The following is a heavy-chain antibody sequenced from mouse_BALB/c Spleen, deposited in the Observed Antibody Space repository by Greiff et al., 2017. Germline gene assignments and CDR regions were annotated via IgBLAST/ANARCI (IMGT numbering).Heavy chain of an antibody. V-gene: IGHV7-3*02. CDR1: GFTFTDYY. Sequence: EVQRVESGGGLVQPGGSLRLSCATSGFTFTDYYMSWVRQPPGKALEWLGFIRNKANGYTTEYSASVKGRFTISRDNSQSILYLQMNTLRAEDSATYYCARDKWDGNLYAMDYWGQGTSVTVSS. J-gene: IGHJ4*01. CDR2: IRNKANGYTT. CDR3: ARDKWDGNLYAMDY. D-gene: IGHD4-1*01.